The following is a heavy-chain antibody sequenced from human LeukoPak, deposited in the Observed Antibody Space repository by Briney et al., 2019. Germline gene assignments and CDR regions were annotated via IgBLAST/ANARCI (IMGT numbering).Heavy chain of an antibody. J-gene: IGHJ6*02. D-gene: IGHD2-2*02. CDR3: ARYAIYPKSGMDV. CDR2: IYYSGST. Sequence: SETLSLTCTVSGGSISSYYWSWIRQPPGKGLEWIGYIYYSGSTNYNPSLKSRVTISVDTSKNQFSLKLSSVTAADTAVYYCARYAIYPKSGMDVWGQGTTVTVSS. V-gene: IGHV4-59*01. CDR1: GGSISSYY.